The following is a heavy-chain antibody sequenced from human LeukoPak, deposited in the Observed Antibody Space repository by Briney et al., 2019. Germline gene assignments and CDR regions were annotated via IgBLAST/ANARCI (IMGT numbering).Heavy chain of an antibody. CDR2: INHSGST. CDR3: ARRPAARRHLPFYYYYGMDV. Sequence: SETLSLTCAVYGGSFSGYYWSWIRQPPGKGLEWIGEINHSGSTNYNPSLKSRVTISVDTSKNQFSLKPSSVTAADTAVYYCARRPAARRHLPFYYYYGMDVWGQGTTVTVSS. CDR1: GGSFSGYY. J-gene: IGHJ6*02. V-gene: IGHV4-34*01.